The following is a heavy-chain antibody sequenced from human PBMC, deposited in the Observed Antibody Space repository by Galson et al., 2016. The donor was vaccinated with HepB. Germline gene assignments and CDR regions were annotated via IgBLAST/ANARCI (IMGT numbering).Heavy chain of an antibody. D-gene: IGHD4-23*01. J-gene: IGHJ3*02. CDR2: IYYSGTT. CDR3: ARSYGGYAFDI. Sequence: SETLSLTCTVSGGSISPFFWSWIRQPPGKGLEWIAYIYYSGTTNYNPSLNSRVTISLDTSKSQFSLKVTSVTAADTAVKYCARSYGGYAFDIWGQGTMVTASS. CDR1: GGSISPFF. V-gene: IGHV4-59*01.